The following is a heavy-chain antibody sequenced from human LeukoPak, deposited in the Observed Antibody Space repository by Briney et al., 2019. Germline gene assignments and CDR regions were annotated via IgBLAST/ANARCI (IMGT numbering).Heavy chain of an antibody. J-gene: IGHJ6*02. CDR3: ARESRYCTNGVCYLGGMDV. V-gene: IGHV4-59*12. D-gene: IGHD2-8*01. Sequence: SETLSLTCTVSGGSISSYYWSWIRQPPGKGLEWIGYIYYSGSTNYNPSLKSRVTISVDTSKNQFSLKLSSVTAADTAVYYCARESRYCTNGVCYLGGMDVWGQRTTVTVSS. CDR1: GGSISSYY. CDR2: IYYSGST.